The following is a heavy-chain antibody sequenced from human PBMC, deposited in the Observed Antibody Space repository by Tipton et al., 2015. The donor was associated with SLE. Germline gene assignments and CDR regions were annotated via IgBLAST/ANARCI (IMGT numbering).Heavy chain of an antibody. CDR1: GGSFSGYY. V-gene: IGHV4-34*01. CDR2: INHSGST. J-gene: IGHJ4*02. Sequence: LRLSCAVYGGSFSGYYWSWIRQPPGKGLEWIGEINHSGSTNYNPSLKSRVAISPDMSKNQFSLKLSSVTAADTAVYYCARGSDYYDSNTYYSTLEYWGQGTLVTVSS. CDR3: ARGSDYYDSNTYYSTLEY. D-gene: IGHD3-22*01.